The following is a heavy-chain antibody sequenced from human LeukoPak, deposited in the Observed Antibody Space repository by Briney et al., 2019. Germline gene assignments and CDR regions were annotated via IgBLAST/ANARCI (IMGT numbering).Heavy chain of an antibody. J-gene: IGHJ4*02. CDR2: IYPSDSDT. Sequence: GESLKISCKGSGYSFTSNWIGWVRQMPGKGMEWMGVIYPSDSDTRYSPSFQGQVTISADKSISTAYLQWRSLKVSDSAMYYCARLTAVVTFDYWGQGTLVTVSS. CDR1: GYSFTSNW. CDR3: ARLTAVVTFDY. V-gene: IGHV5-51*01. D-gene: IGHD4-23*01.